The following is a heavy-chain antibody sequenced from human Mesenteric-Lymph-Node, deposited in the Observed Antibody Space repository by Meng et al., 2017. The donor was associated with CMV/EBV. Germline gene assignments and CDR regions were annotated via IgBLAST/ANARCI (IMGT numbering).Heavy chain of an antibody. Sequence: AVYGGSFSDYYWSWIRQSPEKGLEWIGEINHSGRTNYNPSLKSRVTISVDTSKNQFSLNLNFVTAADTGAYYCATNSSGWFGYFDPWGQGTLVTVSS. V-gene: IGHV4-34*01. CDR1: GGSFSDYY. CDR3: ATNSSGWFGYFDP. J-gene: IGHJ5*02. D-gene: IGHD6-19*01. CDR2: INHSGRT.